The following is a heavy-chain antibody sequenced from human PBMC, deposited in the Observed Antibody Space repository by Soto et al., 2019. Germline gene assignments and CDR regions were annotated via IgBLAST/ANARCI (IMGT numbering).Heavy chain of an antibody. CDR3: ARLRIATNNYKWFDP. V-gene: IGHV4-31*03. CDR1: GAALNSGTYY. J-gene: IGHJ5*02. CDR2: IYVTGAV. D-gene: IGHD2-21*01. Sequence: PSETLSLSCSVSGAALNSGTYYWSWIRQVPGKGLVWIGHIYVTGAVDYNPSLRDRITISKDTSERQFSLNLRLVTAADTAVYYCARLRIATNNYKWFDPRGQGTLVTVSS.